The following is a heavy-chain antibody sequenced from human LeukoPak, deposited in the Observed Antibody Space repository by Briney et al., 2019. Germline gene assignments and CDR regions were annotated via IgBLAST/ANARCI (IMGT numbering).Heavy chain of an antibody. Sequence: PGGSLRLSCAASGFTFSSYGMSWVRQAPGKGLEWVSAISGSGGSTYYADSVKGRFTISRDNSKNTLYLQMNSLRAEDTAVYYCAKDHYDYVWGSYRYKYNWFDPWGQGTLVTVSS. J-gene: IGHJ5*02. CDR1: GFTFSSYG. CDR3: AKDHYDYVWGSYRYKYNWFDP. D-gene: IGHD3-16*02. V-gene: IGHV3-23*01. CDR2: ISGSGGST.